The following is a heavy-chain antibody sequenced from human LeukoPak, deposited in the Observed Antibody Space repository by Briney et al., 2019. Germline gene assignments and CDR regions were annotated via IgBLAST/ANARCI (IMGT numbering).Heavy chain of an antibody. Sequence: GASVTVSFTASGYTFSSYVMYWVRQAPGQRLEWMGWINAGNGNTKYSQNFQGRVTFTRDTSASTAYMELSSLRSEDTAVYYCARAGRSTPDYWGQGTLVTVSS. V-gene: IGHV1-3*01. CDR3: ARAGRSTPDY. J-gene: IGHJ4*02. D-gene: IGHD2-2*01. CDR1: GYTFSSYV. CDR2: INAGNGNT.